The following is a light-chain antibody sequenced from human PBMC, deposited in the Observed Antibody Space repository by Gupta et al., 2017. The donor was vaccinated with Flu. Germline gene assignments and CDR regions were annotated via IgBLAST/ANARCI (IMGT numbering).Light chain of an antibody. Sequence: PFSRSAAVGDRVTITCRASQIVSDYLNWYQQKPGKAPDLLIYAASTVQSGVPSRFSGSGSGTDFTLTISRRQPEDFATYYCQQRDNTSTTFGGGTKVEIK. J-gene: IGKJ4*01. V-gene: IGKV1-39*01. CDR2: AAS. CDR1: QIVSDY. CDR3: QQRDNTSTT.